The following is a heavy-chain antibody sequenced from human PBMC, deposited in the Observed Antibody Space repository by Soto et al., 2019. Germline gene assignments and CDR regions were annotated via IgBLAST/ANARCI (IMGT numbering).Heavy chain of an antibody. CDR2: IYWDDDK. D-gene: IGHD1-7*01. CDR1: GFSLTTSGVG. V-gene: IGHV2-5*02. J-gene: IGHJ4*02. CDR3: AHRLTLNSDWNYGRFDY. Sequence: QITLKESGPTLVKPTQTLTLTCTFSGFSLTTSGVGVGWIRQPPGKALEWLALIYWDDDKRYSPSLKSRLTITNDTSKNQVVLTMTNMDPVETATYFCAHRLTLNSDWNYGRFDYWGQGTLVTVSS.